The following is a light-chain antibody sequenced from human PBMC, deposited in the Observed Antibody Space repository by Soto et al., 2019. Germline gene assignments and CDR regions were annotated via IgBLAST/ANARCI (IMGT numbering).Light chain of an antibody. J-gene: IGKJ1*01. CDR3: LQYGSSPKT. CDR2: GAS. CDR1: QSVSSSY. Sequence: ESVLKQYPGTLSLSPGDRATLSCRATQSVSSSYLAWYQQKPGQAPRVLLFGASRRATGIPDRFSGSGSGTDFTLTISRLEPEDFAVYYCLQYGSSPKTFGQGTKVEVK. V-gene: IGKV3-20*01.